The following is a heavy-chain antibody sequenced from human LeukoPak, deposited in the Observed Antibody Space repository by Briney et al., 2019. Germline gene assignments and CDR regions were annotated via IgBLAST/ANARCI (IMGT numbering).Heavy chain of an antibody. J-gene: IGHJ3*02. Sequence: ASVKVSCKASGGTFSSYAISWVRQAPGQGLEWMGRIIPILGIANYAQKFQGRVTITADKSTSTAYMELSSLRSEDTAVYYCARDFPLDIVVVPAAKSIRDAFDIWGQGTMVTVSS. CDR2: IIPILGIA. CDR1: GGTFSSYA. CDR3: ARDFPLDIVVVPAAKSIRDAFDI. D-gene: IGHD2-2*03. V-gene: IGHV1-69*04.